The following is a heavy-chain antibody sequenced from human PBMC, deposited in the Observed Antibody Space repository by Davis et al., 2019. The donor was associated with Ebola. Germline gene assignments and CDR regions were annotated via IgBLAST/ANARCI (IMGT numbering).Heavy chain of an antibody. V-gene: IGHV1-18*01. CDR1: GYTFTSYG. Sequence: AASVKVSCKASGYTFTSYGISWVRQAPGQGLEWMGWISAYNGNTNYAQKLQGRVTMTTDTSTSTAYMELRSLGSDDTAVYYCAREATMVRGGGWFDPWGQGTLVTVSS. D-gene: IGHD3-10*01. J-gene: IGHJ5*02. CDR3: AREATMVRGGGWFDP. CDR2: ISAYNGNT.